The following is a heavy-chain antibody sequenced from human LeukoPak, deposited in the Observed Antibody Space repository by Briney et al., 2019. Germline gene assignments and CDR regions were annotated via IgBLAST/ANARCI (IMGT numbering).Heavy chain of an antibody. CDR3: TRSLGATGGGDY. J-gene: IGHJ4*02. CDR2: VHLSGRT. CDR1: GGSISTTNW. D-gene: IGHD1-26*01. V-gene: IGHV4-4*02. Sequence: SGTLSLTCGVSGGSISTTNWWTWVRQPPGEGLEWIGEVHLSGRTHYNPSLESRVTMSVDKSKSQFSLKLTSLTAADTAVYYCTRSLGATGGGDYWGQGTLVTVSS.